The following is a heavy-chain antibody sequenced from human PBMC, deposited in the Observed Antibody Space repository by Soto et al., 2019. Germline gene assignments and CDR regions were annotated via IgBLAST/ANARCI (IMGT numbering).Heavy chain of an antibody. J-gene: IGHJ4*02. CDR3: ASWAGYSK. CDR2: VSPNSGNT. Sequence: QVQLVQSGSEVRKSGASVKVSCKASGYTFSTYDINWVRQAPGQGPEWMGRVSPNSGNTGYAQKFQGRLTMTRNTSISTAYMELSSLTSEDTAVYYCASWAGYSKWGQGTLVTVSS. V-gene: IGHV1-8*01. CDR1: GYTFSTYD. D-gene: IGHD3-9*01.